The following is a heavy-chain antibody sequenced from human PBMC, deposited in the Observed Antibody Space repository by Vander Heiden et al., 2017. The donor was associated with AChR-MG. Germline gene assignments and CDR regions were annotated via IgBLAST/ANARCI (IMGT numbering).Heavy chain of an antibody. CDR3: AKDRSRQYYYYGMDV. V-gene: IGHV3-30*18. Sequence: QVQLVESGGGVVHPGRSLRLSCAASGFPFSSYGMHWVRQAPGKGLEWVAVKSYDGSNKYYADSVKGRFTISRDNSKNTLYLQMNSLRAEDTAVYYCAKDRSRQYYYYGMDVWGQGTTVTVSS. CDR2: KSYDGSNK. J-gene: IGHJ6*02. CDR1: GFPFSSYG. D-gene: IGHD3-16*02.